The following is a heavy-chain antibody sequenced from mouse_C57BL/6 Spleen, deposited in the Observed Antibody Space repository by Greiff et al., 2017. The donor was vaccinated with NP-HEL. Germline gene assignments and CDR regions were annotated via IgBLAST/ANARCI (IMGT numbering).Heavy chain of an antibody. Sequence: EVKLVESGGGLVQPGGSMKLSCAASGFTFSDAWMDWVRQSPEKGLEWVAEIRNKANNHATYYAESVKGRFTISRDDSKSSVYLQMNSLRAEDTGIYYCTRRNYYGSSDFDYWGQGTTLTVSS. CDR1: GFTFSDAW. D-gene: IGHD1-1*01. CDR3: TRRNYYGSSDFDY. CDR2: IRNKANNHAT. V-gene: IGHV6-6*01. J-gene: IGHJ2*01.